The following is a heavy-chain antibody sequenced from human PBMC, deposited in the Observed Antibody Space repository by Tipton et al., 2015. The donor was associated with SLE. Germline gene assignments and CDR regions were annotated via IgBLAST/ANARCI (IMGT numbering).Heavy chain of an antibody. CDR2: IYYRKST. J-gene: IGHJ4*02. Sequence: TLSLTCAVSGDSISSGYYWGWIRQTPGKGLEWIGSIYYRKSTYYNPSLKSRVTMSVDTSKNQFSLKLTSVTAADTAVYYCATSPLTLWGQGTLVTVSS. V-gene: IGHV4-38-2*01. CDR3: ATSPLTL. CDR1: GDSISSGYY. D-gene: IGHD2-2*01.